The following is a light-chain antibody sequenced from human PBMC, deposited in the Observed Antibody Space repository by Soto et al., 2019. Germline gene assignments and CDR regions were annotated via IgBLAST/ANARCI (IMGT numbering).Light chain of an antibody. CDR3: QQRSNWPRVT. Sequence: EIVLTQSPATLSLSPGERATLSCRASQSVSSYLACYQQKPGQAPRLLIYDASNRATGIPARFSGSGSGTDFTLTISSLEPEDFAVYYCQQRSNWPRVTFGGGTKVEIK. CDR1: QSVSSY. J-gene: IGKJ4*01. V-gene: IGKV3-11*01. CDR2: DAS.